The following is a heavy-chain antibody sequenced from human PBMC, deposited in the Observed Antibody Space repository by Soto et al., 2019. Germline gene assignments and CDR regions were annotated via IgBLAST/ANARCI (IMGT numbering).Heavy chain of an antibody. CDR3: ARDISAESSGYSYWWFEP. Sequence: GASVKFSCKASGYTFTTHWMHWVRQAPGQGLEWMAVINPSSGYTIYAQNFQGRVTVTRDTSTNMVYMELSSLRSEDTAVYYCARDISAESSGYSYWWFEPWGKGTPVTVS. CDR2: INPSSGYT. J-gene: IGHJ5*02. V-gene: IGHV1-46*01. D-gene: IGHD3-22*01. CDR1: GYTFTTHW.